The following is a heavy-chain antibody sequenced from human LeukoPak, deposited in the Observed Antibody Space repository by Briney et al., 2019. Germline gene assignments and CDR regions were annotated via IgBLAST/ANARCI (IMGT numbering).Heavy chain of an antibody. CDR2: ISDSGDNT. CDR3: AKERSTDRAWFGELLE. D-gene: IGHD3-10*01. J-gene: IGHJ4*02. CDR1: GFTFSSYA. V-gene: IGHV3-23*01. Sequence: GGSLRLSCAASGFTFSSYAMSWVRQAPGKGLEWVSGISDSGDNTYYADSVKGRFTISRDNSKFTLYLQMNSLRAEDTALYYCAKERSTDRAWFGELLEWGQGNMVTASS.